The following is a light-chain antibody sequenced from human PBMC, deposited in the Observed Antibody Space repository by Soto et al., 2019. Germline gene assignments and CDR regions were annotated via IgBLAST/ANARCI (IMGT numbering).Light chain of an antibody. V-gene: IGKV1-39*01. CDR1: QILNNR. CDR2: GAF. J-gene: IGKJ2*01. CDR3: QQSYITLYS. Sequence: DIQMTQSPYTLSASVGDRVTITCRASQILNNRLSWYQQKPGKAPNLLISGAFNLQSGVPSRFGGGGSGTDFTLTISSLQPEEFATYYCQQSYITLYSFGQGTRLEIK.